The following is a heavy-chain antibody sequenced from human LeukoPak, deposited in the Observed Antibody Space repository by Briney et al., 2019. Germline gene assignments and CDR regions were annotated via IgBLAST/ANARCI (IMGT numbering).Heavy chain of an antibody. D-gene: IGHD2-15*01. V-gene: IGHV1-18*01. Sequence: GASVKVSCKASGYTFTSYGISWVRQAPGQGLEWMGWISAYNGNTNYAQKLQGRVTMTTDTSTSTAYMELRSLRSDDTAVYYCTRARSHRYCSGGSCSVFHFDYWGQGTLVTVSS. J-gene: IGHJ4*02. CDR3: TRARSHRYCSGGSCSVFHFDY. CDR1: GYTFTSYG. CDR2: ISAYNGNT.